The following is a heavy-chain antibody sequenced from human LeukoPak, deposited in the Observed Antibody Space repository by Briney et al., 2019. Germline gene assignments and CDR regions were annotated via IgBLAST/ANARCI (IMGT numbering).Heavy chain of an antibody. D-gene: IGHD6-13*01. CDR1: RYSISSHYY. J-gene: IGHJ3*01. V-gene: IGHV4-38-2*02. CDR2: IYHSGST. CDR3: ARDTIAPNDAFDV. Sequence: SETLSLTCTVSRYSISSHYYWGWIRQPPGEGLERIGTIYHSGSTYYNPSLKSRVTISVDTSKNQFSLKLSSVTAADTAVYYCARDTIAPNDAFDVWGQGTMVTVSS.